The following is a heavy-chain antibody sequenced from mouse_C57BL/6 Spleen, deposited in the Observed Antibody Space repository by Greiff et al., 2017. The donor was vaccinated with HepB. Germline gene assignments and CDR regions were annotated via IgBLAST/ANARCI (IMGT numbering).Heavy chain of an antibody. CDR2: IDPSDSYT. CDR1: GYTFTSYW. J-gene: IGHJ3*01. Sequence: QVQLQQPGAELVKPGASVKLSCKASGYTFTSYWMQWVKQRPGQGLEWIGEIDPSDSYTNYNQKFKGKATLTVDISSSTAYMQLSSLTSEDSAVYYCARRAAQGAWFAYWGQGTLVTVSA. D-gene: IGHD3-2*02. CDR3: ARRAAQGAWFAY. V-gene: IGHV1-50*01.